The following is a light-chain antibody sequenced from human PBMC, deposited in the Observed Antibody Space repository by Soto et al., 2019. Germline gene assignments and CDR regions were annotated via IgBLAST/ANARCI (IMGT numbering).Light chain of an antibody. CDR2: EVS. CDR1: SSDVGVYNY. V-gene: IGLV2-14*01. J-gene: IGLJ3*02. CDR3: NSYTTSSTVV. Sequence: QSALTQPASVSGSPGQSITISCTGTSSDVGVYNYVSWYQQHPGKAPKLMIYEVSNRPSGVSNRFSGSKSGNTASLTISGLQAEDEADYYCNSYTTSSTVVFGGGTQLTVL.